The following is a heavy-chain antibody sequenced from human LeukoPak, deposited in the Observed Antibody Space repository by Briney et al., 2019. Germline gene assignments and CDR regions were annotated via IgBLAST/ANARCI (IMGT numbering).Heavy chain of an antibody. J-gene: IGHJ6*03. V-gene: IGHV4-4*07. D-gene: IGHD3-10*01. Sequence: SGTLSLTCTVSGGSISSYCWSWIRQPAGKGLEWIGRIYTSGSTNYNPSLKSRVTMSVDTSKNQFSLKLSSVTAADTAVYYCARDSSYGSSHMDVWGKGTTVTISS. CDR2: IYTSGST. CDR1: GGSISSYC. CDR3: ARDSSYGSSHMDV.